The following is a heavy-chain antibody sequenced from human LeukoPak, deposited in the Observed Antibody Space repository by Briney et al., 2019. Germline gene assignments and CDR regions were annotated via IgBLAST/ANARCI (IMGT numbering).Heavy chain of an antibody. J-gene: IGHJ4*02. CDR2: IYHSGST. D-gene: IGHD3-9*01. Sequence: PSQTLSLTCAVSGGSISSGGSSWSWIRQPPGKGLEWIGYIYHSGSTYYNPSLKSRVTISVDRSKNQFSLKLSSVTAADTAVYYCASGYYDILTGYRRHFDYWGQGTLVTVSS. CDR1: GGSISSGGSS. V-gene: IGHV4-30-2*01. CDR3: ASGYYDILTGYRRHFDY.